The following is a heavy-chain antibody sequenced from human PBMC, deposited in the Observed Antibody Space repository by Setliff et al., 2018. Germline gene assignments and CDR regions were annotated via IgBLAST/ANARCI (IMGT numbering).Heavy chain of an antibody. CDR3: ASSSGSSSNDAFNI. D-gene: IGHD1-26*01. CDR1: GYRFSSHW. Sequence: GESLKISCKGSGYRFSSHWIGWVRQMPGKGLEWMGIIYPGDSDTRYSPSFQGQVTISADKSISTAYLQWSSLKASDTAMYYCASSSGSSSNDAFNIWGQGTTVTVSS. J-gene: IGHJ3*02. V-gene: IGHV5-51*01. CDR2: IYPGDSDT.